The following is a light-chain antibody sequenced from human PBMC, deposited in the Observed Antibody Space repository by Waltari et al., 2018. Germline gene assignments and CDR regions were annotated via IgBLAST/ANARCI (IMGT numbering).Light chain of an antibody. CDR2: DTS. J-gene: IGKJ4*01. CDR1: QSVPNY. V-gene: IGKV3-11*01. CDR3: QQRRDWPLT. Sequence: DIVLTQSPAIPSLSPGERASLTCRASQSVPNYLAWYQQKPGKAPRLLIYDTSNRATGIPARFSGSGFGTDVTLTISSLEPEDFAVYYCQQRRDWPLTFGGGTKVEIK.